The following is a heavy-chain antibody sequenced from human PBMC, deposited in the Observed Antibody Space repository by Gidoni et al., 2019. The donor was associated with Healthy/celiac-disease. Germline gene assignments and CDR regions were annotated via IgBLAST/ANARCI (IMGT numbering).Heavy chain of an antibody. J-gene: IGHJ4*02. CDR1: GFSLSTSGMR. CDR2: IDWDDDK. Sequence: QVTLQESGPALVRPTPTLTLTCTFSGFSLSTSGMRVSWIRQPPGKALEWLARIDWDDDKFYSTSLKTRLSISKDTSKNQVVLIMTNMDPVDTATYYCARTQGRSGYYSTIYFDYWGQGTLVTVSS. D-gene: IGHD3-22*01. CDR3: ARTQGRSGYYSTIYFDY. V-gene: IGHV2-70*04.